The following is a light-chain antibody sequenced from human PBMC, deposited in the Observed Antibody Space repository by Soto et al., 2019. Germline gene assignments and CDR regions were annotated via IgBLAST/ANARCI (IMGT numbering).Light chain of an antibody. Sequence: QSVLTQPPSVSAAPGQKVTISCSGSSSNIGKNYVSWYQQLPGTAPKLLIYENSKRPSGIPDRFSGSKSGTSATLGITGLQTGDEDDYYCGTWDSSLTPGSNWVFGGGTKLTVL. V-gene: IGLV1-51*02. J-gene: IGLJ3*02. CDR3: GTWDSSLTPGSNWV. CDR1: SSNIGKNY. CDR2: ENS.